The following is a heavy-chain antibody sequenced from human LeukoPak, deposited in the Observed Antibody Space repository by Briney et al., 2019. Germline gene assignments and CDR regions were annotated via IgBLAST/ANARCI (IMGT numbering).Heavy chain of an antibody. CDR1: GGSISSYY. V-gene: IGHV4-4*07. J-gene: IGHJ6*02. D-gene: IGHD3-10*01. CDR2: IYTSGST. Sequence: SETLSLTCTVSGGSISSYYWSWLRQPAGKGLEWIGRIYTSGSTNYNPSLKSRVTMSVDTSKNQFSLKLSSVTAADTAVYYCAGDGWPYGSGRRNYYYGMDVWGQGTTVTVSS. CDR3: AGDGWPYGSGRRNYYYGMDV.